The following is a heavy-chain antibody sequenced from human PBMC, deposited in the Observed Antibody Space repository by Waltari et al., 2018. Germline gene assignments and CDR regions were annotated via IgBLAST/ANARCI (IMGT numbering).Heavy chain of an antibody. D-gene: IGHD3-22*01. CDR1: GGTFSSYA. J-gene: IGHJ3*02. Sequence: QVQLVQSGAEVTKPGSSVKVSCKASGGTFSSYAISWVRQAPGQGLEWMGRILPILGTANYAQKFQGRVTITADKSTSTAYMELSSLRSEDTAVYYCARDNYYDSSGYPYDAFDIWGQGTMVTVSS. CDR2: ILPILGTA. CDR3: ARDNYYDSSGYPYDAFDI. V-gene: IGHV1-69*04.